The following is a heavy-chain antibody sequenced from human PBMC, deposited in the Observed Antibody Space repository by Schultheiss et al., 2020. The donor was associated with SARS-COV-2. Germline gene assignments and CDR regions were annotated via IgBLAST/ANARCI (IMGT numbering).Heavy chain of an antibody. Sequence: GGSLRLSCAASGFTFSSYGMHWVRQAPGKGLEGVAVISYDGSNKYYADSVKGRFTISRDNSKNTLYLQMNSLRAEDTAVYYCAKVYYGRGIAVAGTPLDYWGQGTLVTVSS. CDR3: AKVYYGRGIAVAGTPLDY. CDR2: ISYDGSNK. J-gene: IGHJ4*02. D-gene: IGHD6-19*01. CDR1: GFTFSSYG. V-gene: IGHV3-30*18.